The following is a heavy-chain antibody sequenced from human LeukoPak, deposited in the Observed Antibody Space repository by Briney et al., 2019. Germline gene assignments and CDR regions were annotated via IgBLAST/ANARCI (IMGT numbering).Heavy chain of an antibody. CDR3: ARGNMVRGVLRFDY. Sequence: ASVKVSCKASGYTSTGYYMHWVRQAPGQGLEWMGWINPNSGGTNYAQKFQGRVTMTRNTSISTAYMELSSLRSEDTAVYYCARGNMVRGVLRFDYWGQGTLVTVSS. CDR2: INPNSGGT. CDR1: GYTSTGYY. V-gene: IGHV1-2*02. D-gene: IGHD3-10*01. J-gene: IGHJ4*02.